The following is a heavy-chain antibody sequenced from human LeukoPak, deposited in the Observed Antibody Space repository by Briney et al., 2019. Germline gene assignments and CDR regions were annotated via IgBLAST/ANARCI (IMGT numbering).Heavy chain of an antibody. Sequence: PGGSLRLSCAASGFTFSSYAMSWVRQAPGKGLEWVSAISGSGGSTYYADSVKRRFPISRDNPKNTLYLQMNGLRAEDTAVYYGAKDSCSSTSCYFDYWGQGTLVTVSS. J-gene: IGHJ4*02. V-gene: IGHV3-23*01. CDR1: GFTFSSYA. CDR3: AKDSCSSTSCYFDY. D-gene: IGHD2-2*01. CDR2: ISGSGGST.